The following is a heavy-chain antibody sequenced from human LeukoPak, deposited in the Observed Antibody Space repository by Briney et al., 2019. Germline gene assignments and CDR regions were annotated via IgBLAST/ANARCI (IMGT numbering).Heavy chain of an antibody. CDR3: ANQAPDSNDY. J-gene: IGHJ4*02. Sequence: GRSLRLSCAASGFTFSSYGMHWVRQAPGKGLEWVAVIWYDGSNKYYADSVKGRFTISRDNSKNTLYLQMNSLRAEDTAVYYCANQAPDSNDYWGQGTLVTVSS. CDR2: IWYDGSNK. CDR1: GFTFSSYG. D-gene: IGHD3-22*01. V-gene: IGHV3-33*06.